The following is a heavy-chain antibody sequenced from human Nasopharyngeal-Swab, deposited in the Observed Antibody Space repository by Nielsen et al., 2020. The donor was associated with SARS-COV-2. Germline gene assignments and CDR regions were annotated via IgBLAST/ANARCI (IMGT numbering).Heavy chain of an antibody. CDR3: ARGSGTYSDYFDY. J-gene: IGHJ4*02. Sequence: SQTRSLTCAISGDSVSSNSAAWTWIRQPPSRGLEWLGRTYFRSKWLNDYAVSVKSRITINQDTSRNQFSLQLNSVTPEDTAIYYCARGSGTYSDYFDYWGQGTLVSVSS. V-gene: IGHV6-1*01. CDR2: TYFRSKWLN. D-gene: IGHD1-26*01. CDR1: GDSVSSNSAA.